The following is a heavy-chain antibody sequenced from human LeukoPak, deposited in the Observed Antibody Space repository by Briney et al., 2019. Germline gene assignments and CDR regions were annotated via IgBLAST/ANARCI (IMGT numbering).Heavy chain of an antibody. Sequence: ASVKVSCKASGYTFTSYDINWVRQATGQGLEWMGWMNPNSGNTGYAQKFQGRVTMTRNTSISTAYMELSSLRSEDTAVYYCARGLETVTTLYYYYYYMDVWGKGTTVTVSS. CDR3: ARGLETVTTLYYYYYYMDV. V-gene: IGHV1-8*01. CDR2: MNPNSGNT. CDR1: GYTFTSYD. J-gene: IGHJ6*03. D-gene: IGHD4-11*01.